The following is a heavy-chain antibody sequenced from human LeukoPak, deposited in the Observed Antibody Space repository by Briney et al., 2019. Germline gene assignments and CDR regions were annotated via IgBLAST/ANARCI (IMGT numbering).Heavy chain of an antibody. J-gene: IGHJ5*02. CDR1: GYSLTALA. CDR2: FDPDDGGR. Sequence: GASVKVSCKVSGYSLTALAIHWVRQAPGKGLEWMGRFDPDDGGRIYSQRFQDRFLMTEDPSSDTAYMELSGLRSEDTAVYFCASDRTMTTVTSGQSWDDPWGQGTLVTVSS. CDR3: ASDRTMTTVTSGQSWDDP. D-gene: IGHD4-17*01. V-gene: IGHV1-24*01.